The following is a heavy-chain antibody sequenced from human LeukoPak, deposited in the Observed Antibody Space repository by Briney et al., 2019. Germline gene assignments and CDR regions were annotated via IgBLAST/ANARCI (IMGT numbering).Heavy chain of an antibody. CDR1: GYTFTGYY. V-gene: IGHV1-2*02. CDR2: INPNSGGT. D-gene: IGHD3-22*01. J-gene: IGHJ4*02. CDR3: ARDVRYYYDSSGYPVFDY. Sequence: ASVKVSCKASGYTFTGYYMHWVRQAPGQGLEWMGWINPNSGGTNYAQKFQGRVTMTRDTSISTACMELSRLRSDDTAVYYCARDVRYYYDSSGYPVFDYWGQGTLVTVSS.